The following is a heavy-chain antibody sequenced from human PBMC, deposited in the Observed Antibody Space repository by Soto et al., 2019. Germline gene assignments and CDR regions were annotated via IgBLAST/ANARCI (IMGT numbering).Heavy chain of an antibody. CDR2: ISSSSSYI. CDR3: ARADDYIWGSYRYTGYYFDY. J-gene: IGHJ4*02. Sequence: EVQLVESGGGLVKPGGSLRLSCAASGFTFSSYSMNWVLQAPGKGLEWVSSISSSSSYIYYADSVKGRFTISRDNAKNSLYLQMNSLRAEDTAVYYCARADDYIWGSYRYTGYYFDYWGQGTLVTVSS. V-gene: IGHV3-21*01. CDR1: GFTFSSYS. D-gene: IGHD3-16*02.